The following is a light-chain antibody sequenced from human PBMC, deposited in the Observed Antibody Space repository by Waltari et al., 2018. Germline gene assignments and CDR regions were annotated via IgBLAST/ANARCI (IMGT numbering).Light chain of an antibody. Sequence: QLVLTQSPSASASLGASAKPTCTLSSGHSSYAIAWHQQQPEKGPRHLMKLNSDGSHSKGAGLPAPLSGCSAGPARYLTMCCLQCKGEAVYDCQTWGTGLGVFGGGTKLSVL. CDR2: LNSDGSH. CDR3: QTWGTGLGV. CDR1: SGHSSYA. V-gene: IGLV4-69*01. J-gene: IGLJ2*01.